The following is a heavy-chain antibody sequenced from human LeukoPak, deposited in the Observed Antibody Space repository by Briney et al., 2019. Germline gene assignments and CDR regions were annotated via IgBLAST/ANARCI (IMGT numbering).Heavy chain of an antibody. V-gene: IGHV4-30-2*01. Sequence: PPQTLSLTCTVSGGSISSGGYYWSWIRQPPGKGLEWIGYIYHSGSTYYNPSLKSRVTISVDRSKNQFSLKLSSVTAADTAVYYCARVRDIVATTGGYFDYWGQGTLVTVSS. CDR2: IYHSGST. CDR3: ARVRDIVATTGGYFDY. CDR1: GGSISSGGYY. D-gene: IGHD5-12*01. J-gene: IGHJ4*02.